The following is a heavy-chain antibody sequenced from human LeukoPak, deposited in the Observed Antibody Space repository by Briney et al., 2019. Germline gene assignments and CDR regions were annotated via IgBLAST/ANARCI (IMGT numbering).Heavy chain of an antibody. CDR2: ISPGGGPT. D-gene: IGHD1-26*01. Sequence: PGGSLRLSCAGSGFPFSSHGMNWVRQAPGKGLEWVSGISPGGGPTYYADSVKDRFTISRDNAKSSLYLQMNSLTPEDTGIYYCVRGYRNQWELWAWGQGTLVTVSS. CDR3: VRGYRNQWELWA. V-gene: IGHV3-21*01. CDR1: GFPFSSHG. J-gene: IGHJ5*02.